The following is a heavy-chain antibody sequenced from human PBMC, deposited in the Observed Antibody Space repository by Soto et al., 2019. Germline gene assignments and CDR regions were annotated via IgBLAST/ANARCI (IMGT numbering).Heavy chain of an antibody. CDR1: GYTFTSYD. J-gene: IGHJ4*02. D-gene: IGHD1-26*01. Sequence: QVQLVQSGAEVKKPGAAVEVSCKASGYTFTSYDINWVRQATGQGLEWMGWMYPNSGNTGYEQRFQGRVTMTRYTSICTAYMKLRSLRSEDTAVYYCAREVGNRVNYWGLRAQDTVSS. CDR2: MYPNSGNT. CDR3: AREVGNRVNY. V-gene: IGHV1-8*01.